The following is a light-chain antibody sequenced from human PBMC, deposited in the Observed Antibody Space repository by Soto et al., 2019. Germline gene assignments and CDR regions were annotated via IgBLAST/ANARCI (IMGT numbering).Light chain of an antibody. V-gene: IGKV3-20*01. CDR1: QSVTSTY. Sequence: FVLTQSPGTLSLSPGERAILSFRASQSVTSTYIAWYQKKPGQAPRLLIYGASSRATGIPERFSGSGSGTDFSLTIRRLEAEDFAVYSCQYSGSSPPTSFGQGTKLEIK. CDR3: QYSGSSPPTS. J-gene: IGKJ2*01. CDR2: GAS.